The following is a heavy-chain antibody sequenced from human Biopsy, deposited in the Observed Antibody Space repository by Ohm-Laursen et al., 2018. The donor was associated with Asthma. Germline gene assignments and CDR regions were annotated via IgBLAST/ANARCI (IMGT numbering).Heavy chain of an antibody. D-gene: IGHD4-23*01. V-gene: IGHV3-30*14. CDR2: ISYDGTNK. CDR1: GFTFSDYD. Sequence: SLRLSCAAPGFTFSDYDMHWVRQAPGKGLEWVAVISYDGTNKDYADSVKGRVTISRDNSKNTLSLQMNSLRAEDTAVYYCARAYGGSFFSGSFDIWGQGTMVTVSS. CDR3: ARAYGGSFFSGSFDI. J-gene: IGHJ3*02.